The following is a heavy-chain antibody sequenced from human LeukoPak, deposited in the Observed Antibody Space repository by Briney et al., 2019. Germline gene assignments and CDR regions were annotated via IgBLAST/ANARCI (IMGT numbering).Heavy chain of an antibody. CDR2: IYYSGIT. J-gene: IGHJ6*03. D-gene: IGHD3-10*01. Sequence: PSETLSLTCTVSGASISSSGRYWGWIRQPPGKGLEWIGSIYYSGITYHNPSPKSRVTISVDTSNNQFSLKMSSVTAADTAVYFCARHQEGMVRGVLYYMDVWGKGTTVIISS. CDR1: GASISSSGRY. V-gene: IGHV4-39*01. CDR3: ARHQEGMVRGVLYYMDV.